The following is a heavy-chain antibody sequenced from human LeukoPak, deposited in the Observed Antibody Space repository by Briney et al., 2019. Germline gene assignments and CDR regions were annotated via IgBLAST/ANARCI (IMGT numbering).Heavy chain of an antibody. D-gene: IGHD1-26*01. CDR3: ARGDGGSYQGRFDY. V-gene: IGHV3-74*01. CDR2: IKSDDRST. Sequence: GGSLTLSCAASGFTFSSYWMHWVRQAPPRGLVGVSRIKSDDRSTSYADSVKGRFTISRDNAKNTLYLQMNSLRAEDTAVYYCARGDGGSYQGRFDYWGQGTLVTVYS. CDR1: GFTFSSYW. J-gene: IGHJ4*02.